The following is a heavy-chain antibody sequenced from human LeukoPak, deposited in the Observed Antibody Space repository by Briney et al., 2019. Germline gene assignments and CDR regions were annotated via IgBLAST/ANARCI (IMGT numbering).Heavy chain of an antibody. CDR1: GLTFSSYE. J-gene: IGHJ3*02. Sequence: GGSLRLSCVGSGLTFSSYEMSWVRQAPGKGLAWVSYISSSGTTILYADSVKGRFTISRDNAKNSLYLQMNSLRAEDTAVYYCARNSGGWYGFDAFDIWGQGTMVTVSS. CDR2: ISSSGTTI. D-gene: IGHD6-19*01. CDR3: ARNSGGWYGFDAFDI. V-gene: IGHV3-48*03.